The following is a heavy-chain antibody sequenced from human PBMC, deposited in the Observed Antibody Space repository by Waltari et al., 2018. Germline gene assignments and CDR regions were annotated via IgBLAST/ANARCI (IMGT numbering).Heavy chain of an antibody. CDR1: GFPFSSYE. Sequence: EVQLVESGGGLVQPGGSLRLSCAASGFPFSSYEMNWVRQAPGKGLEWVSYISSSGSTIYYADSVKGRFTISRDNAKNSLYLQMNSLRAEDTAVYYCARPGPLGLGWYFDLWGRGTLVTVSS. D-gene: IGHD7-27*01. CDR3: ARPGPLGLGWYFDL. CDR2: ISSSGSTI. J-gene: IGHJ2*01. V-gene: IGHV3-48*03.